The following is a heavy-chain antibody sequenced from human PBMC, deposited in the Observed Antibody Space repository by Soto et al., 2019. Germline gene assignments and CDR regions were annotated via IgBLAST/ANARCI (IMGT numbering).Heavy chain of an antibody. Sequence: EVQLVESGGGLVQPGGSLRISCAASGFTFSTYWMNWVRQAPGKGLVWVSRINPDGSSTDYADSVEGRFTISRDNAKNTLYLQMNSLRAEDSAVYYCARSNWFDPWGQGTLVTVSS. J-gene: IGHJ5*02. CDR2: INPDGSST. CDR1: GFTFSTYW. V-gene: IGHV3-74*01. CDR3: ARSNWFDP.